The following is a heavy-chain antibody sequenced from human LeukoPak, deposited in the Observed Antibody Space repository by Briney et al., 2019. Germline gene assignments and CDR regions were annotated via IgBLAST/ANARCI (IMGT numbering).Heavy chain of an antibody. CDR2: FDPEDGET. Sequence: GASAKVSCKVSGYTLTELSMHWVRQAPGKGLEWMGGFDPEDGETIYAQKFQGRVTMTEDTSTDTAYMELSSLRSEDTAVYYCVPYGSGSYPLDYWGQGTLVTVSS. V-gene: IGHV1-24*01. D-gene: IGHD3-10*01. CDR1: GYTLTELS. CDR3: VPYGSGSYPLDY. J-gene: IGHJ4*02.